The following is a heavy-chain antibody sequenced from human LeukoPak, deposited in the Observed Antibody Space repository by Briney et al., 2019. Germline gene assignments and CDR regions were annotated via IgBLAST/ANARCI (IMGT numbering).Heavy chain of an antibody. D-gene: IGHD3-10*01. J-gene: IGHJ4*02. CDR2: ISSSGSNI. Sequence: PGGALRLSCAASGCTFSSYEMNWVGQAPGKGVEGVAYISSSGSNIYYADSVKGRFTISRDNSRNSLYLQMNSLRAEDTAVYYCAKDRPRITMVRGVIEDYWGQGTLVTVSS. CDR3: AKDRPRITMVRGVIEDY. V-gene: IGHV3-48*03. CDR1: GCTFSSYE.